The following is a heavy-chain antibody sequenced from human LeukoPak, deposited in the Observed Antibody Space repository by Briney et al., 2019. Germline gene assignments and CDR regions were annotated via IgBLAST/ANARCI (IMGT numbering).Heavy chain of an antibody. J-gene: IGHJ5*02. V-gene: IGHV1-8*01. D-gene: IGHD6-13*01. CDR1: GYTFTSYD. CDR3: ARGSSSSWYGNWFDP. CDR2: MNPNSGNT. Sequence: ASVKVSCKASGYTFTSYDINWVRQATGQGLEWMGWMNPNSGNTGYAQKFQGRVTMTRNTSISTAYMELSSLRSEDTAVYYCARGSSSSWYGNWFDPWGQGTLVTVSS.